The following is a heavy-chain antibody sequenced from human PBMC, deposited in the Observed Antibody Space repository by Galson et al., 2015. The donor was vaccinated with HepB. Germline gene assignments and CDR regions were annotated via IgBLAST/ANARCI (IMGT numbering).Heavy chain of an antibody. CDR2: INPNSGGT. CDR1: GYTFTGYY. J-gene: IGHJ2*01. D-gene: IGHD4-17*01. CDR3: ARATVTSRPSGWYFDL. V-gene: IGHV1-2*06. Sequence: SVKVSCKASGYTFTGYYMHWVRQAPGQGLEWMGRINPNSGGTNYAQKFQGRVTMTRDTSISTAYMELSRLRSEDTAVYYCARATVTSRPSGWYFDLWGRGTLVAVSS.